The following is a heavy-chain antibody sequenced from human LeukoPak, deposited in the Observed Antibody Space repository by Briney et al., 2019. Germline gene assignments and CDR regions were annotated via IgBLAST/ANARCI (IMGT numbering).Heavy chain of an antibody. V-gene: IGHV4-59*01. D-gene: IGHD1-26*01. CDR1: GGSISSYY. CDR3: ARRPNVVGAFDY. J-gene: IGHJ4*02. Sequence: SETLSLTCTVSGGSISSYYWSWIRQPPGKGLEWIGYIYYSGSTNYNPSLKSRVTISVDTSKNQFSLKLSSVTAADTAVYYCARRPNVVGAFDYWGQGTLVTVSS. CDR2: IYYSGST.